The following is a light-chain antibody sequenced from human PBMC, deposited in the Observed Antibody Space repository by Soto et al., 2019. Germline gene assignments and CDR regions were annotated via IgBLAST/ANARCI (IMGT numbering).Light chain of an antibody. J-gene: IGKJ3*01. V-gene: IGKV1-39*01. CDR1: QSISSY. CDR2: AAS. CDR3: QQSYSTLT. Sequence: DIQMTQSPSSLSASVGDRVTITCRASQSISSYLNWYQQKPGKAPKLLIYAASSLQGGVPSRFSASGSGTDFTLTISSLQPEEFATYYCQQSYSTLTFGPGTKVDIK.